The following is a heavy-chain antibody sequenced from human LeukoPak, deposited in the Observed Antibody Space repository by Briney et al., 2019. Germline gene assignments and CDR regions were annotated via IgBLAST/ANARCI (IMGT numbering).Heavy chain of an antibody. CDR3: ARLRRDYYGSGSYRKHNWFDP. Sequence: SETLSLTCTVSGGSISSYYWSWIRQPPGEGLEWIGYIYYSGSTNYNPSLKSRVTISVDTSKNQFSLKLSSVTAADTAVYYCARLRRDYYGSGSYRKHNWFDPWGQGTLVTVSS. D-gene: IGHD3-10*01. CDR2: IYYSGST. V-gene: IGHV4-59*01. CDR1: GGSISSYY. J-gene: IGHJ5*02.